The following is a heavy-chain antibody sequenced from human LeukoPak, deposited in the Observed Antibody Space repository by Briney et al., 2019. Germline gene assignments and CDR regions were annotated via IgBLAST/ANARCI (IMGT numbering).Heavy chain of an antibody. CDR3: ARDDKYGMDV. CDR2: ISAYNGYT. CDR1: GYIFSNYD. V-gene: IGHV1-18*01. J-gene: IGHJ6*02. Sequence: GASAKVSCKASGYIFSNYDISWVRQAPGQGLEWMGWISAYNGYTNSAQKFQARVTMTTDTSTSTAYMELRSLRSDDTAVYYCARDDKYGMDVWGQGTTVILSS.